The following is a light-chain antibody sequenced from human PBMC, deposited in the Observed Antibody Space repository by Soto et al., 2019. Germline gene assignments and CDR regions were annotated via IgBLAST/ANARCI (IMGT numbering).Light chain of an antibody. CDR1: SSDVGGYNY. CDR3: CSHAGSYTYV. J-gene: IGLJ1*01. CDR2: DVT. Sequence: QSALTQPRSVSGSPGQSLTISCTGTSSDVGGYNYVSWYQQYPGKVPKLMIYDVTKRPSGVPDRFSGSKSGNTASLTISGLQAEDEADYYCCSHAGSYTYVFGTVTKVTVL. V-gene: IGLV2-11*01.